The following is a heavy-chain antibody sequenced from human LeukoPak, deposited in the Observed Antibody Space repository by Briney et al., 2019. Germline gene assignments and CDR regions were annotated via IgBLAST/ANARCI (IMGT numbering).Heavy chain of an antibody. Sequence: PSKTLSLTCTVSGGSISSSSYYWGWIRQPPGKGLEWIGSIYYSGSTYYNPSLKSRVTISVDTSKNQFSLKLSSVTAADTAVYYCAREGSSDFDYWGQGTLVTVSS. J-gene: IGHJ4*02. CDR2: IYYSGST. D-gene: IGHD6-6*01. V-gene: IGHV4-39*07. CDR1: GGSISSSSYY. CDR3: AREGSSDFDY.